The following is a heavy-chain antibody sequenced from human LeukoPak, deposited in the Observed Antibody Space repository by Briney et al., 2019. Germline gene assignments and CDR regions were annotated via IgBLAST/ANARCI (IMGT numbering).Heavy chain of an antibody. CDR1: GFTFSGYA. CDR3: ARVGYYASGPFSYFDY. V-gene: IGHV3-30-3*01. CDR2: ISYDGSNE. J-gene: IGHJ4*02. Sequence: QSGGSLRLSCAASGFTFSGYAMHWVRQAPGKGLEWVAAISYDGSNEYYADSVKGRFTISRDNSKNTLYLQMNSLSVEDTAVYYCARVGYYASGPFSYFDYWGQGTLVTVSS. D-gene: IGHD3-10*01.